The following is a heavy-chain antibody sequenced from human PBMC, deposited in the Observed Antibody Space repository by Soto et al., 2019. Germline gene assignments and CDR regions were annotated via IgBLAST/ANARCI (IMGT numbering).Heavy chain of an antibody. CDR1: GYTFTSYG. Sequence: GASVKVSCKASGYTFTSYGISWVRQAPGQGLEWMGWISAYNGNTNYAQKLQGRVTMTTDTSTSTAYMELRSLRSDDTAVYYCAKHYYHSSGYTYFDYWGQGTLVTVSS. D-gene: IGHD3-22*01. CDR3: AKHYYHSSGYTYFDY. V-gene: IGHV1-18*01. J-gene: IGHJ4*02. CDR2: ISAYNGNT.